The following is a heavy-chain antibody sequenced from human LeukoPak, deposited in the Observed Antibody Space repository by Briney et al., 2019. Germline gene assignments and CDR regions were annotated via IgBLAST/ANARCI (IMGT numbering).Heavy chain of an antibody. CDR2: IRGAGDIT. D-gene: IGHD3-10*01. J-gene: IGHJ5*02. CDR1: GITFSTYG. V-gene: IGHV3-23*01. Sequence: QPGGSLRLSCVASGITFSTYGMSWVRQAPGKGLEWVSAIRGAGDITDYADSVKGRFTISRDNSKNMLYLQMSSLRADDTAIYYCAKAPYGSGSYYVNPWGQGTLVTVSS. CDR3: AKAPYGSGSYYVNP.